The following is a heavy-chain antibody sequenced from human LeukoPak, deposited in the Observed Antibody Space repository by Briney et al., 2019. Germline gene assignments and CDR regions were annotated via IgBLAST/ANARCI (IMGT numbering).Heavy chain of an antibody. CDR1: GGSISSSSYY. CDR3: ARASPSWVFDY. J-gene: IGHJ4*02. D-gene: IGHD7-27*01. Sequence: SETLSLTYTVSGGSISSSSYYWSWIRQPPGKGLEWIGYIYYSGSTNYNPSLKSRITISVDTSKNQFSLKLSSVTAADTAVYYCARASPSWVFDYWGQGTLVTVSS. CDR2: IYYSGST. V-gene: IGHV4-61*01.